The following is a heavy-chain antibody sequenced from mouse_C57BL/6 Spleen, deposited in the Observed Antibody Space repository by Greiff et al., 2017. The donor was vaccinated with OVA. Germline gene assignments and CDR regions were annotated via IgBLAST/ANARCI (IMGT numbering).Heavy chain of an antibody. V-gene: IGHV1-55*01. CDR1: GYTFTSYW. Sequence: QVQLQQPGAELVKPGASVKMSCKASGYTFTSYWITWVKQRPGQGLEWIGDIYPGSGSTNYNEKFTSKATLTVDTSSSTAYRQLNSLTSEVSAVYYCARSYYGSSRGWGYFDYWGQGTTLTVSS. CDR2: IYPGSGST. CDR3: ARSYYGSSRGWGYFDY. D-gene: IGHD1-1*01. J-gene: IGHJ2*01.